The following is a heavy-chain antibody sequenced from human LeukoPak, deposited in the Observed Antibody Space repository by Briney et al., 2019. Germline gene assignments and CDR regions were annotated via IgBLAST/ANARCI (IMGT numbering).Heavy chain of an antibody. D-gene: IGHD6-19*01. CDR1: GYTFTSYD. Sequence: ASVKVSCKASGYTFTSYDINWVRQAPGQGLEWMGRINPNSGGTNFAQRFQGRVTMTRDTSISTAYMELSRLRSDDTAVYYCARDWGAVAGDFDYWGQGTLVTVSS. V-gene: IGHV1-2*06. J-gene: IGHJ4*02. CDR2: INPNSGGT. CDR3: ARDWGAVAGDFDY.